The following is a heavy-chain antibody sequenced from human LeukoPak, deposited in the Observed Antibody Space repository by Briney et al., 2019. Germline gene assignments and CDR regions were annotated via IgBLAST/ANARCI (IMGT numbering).Heavy chain of an antibody. CDR3: ATDTNYPYYDSSGYYIDY. V-gene: IGHV3-33*03. J-gene: IGHJ4*02. D-gene: IGHD3-22*01. CDR2: MWYDGSNK. Sequence: GRSLRLSCAASGFTFSSYGMHWVRQSPGKGLEGVAVMWYDGSNKYYADSVKGRFTISSDNTENTMYLQINSLRAEDTDVYYGATDTNYPYYDSSGYYIDYWGQGTLVTVSS. CDR1: GFTFSSYG.